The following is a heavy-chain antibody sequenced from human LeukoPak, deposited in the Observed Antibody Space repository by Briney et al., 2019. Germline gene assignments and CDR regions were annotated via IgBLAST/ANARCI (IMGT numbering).Heavy chain of an antibody. V-gene: IGHV3-23*01. CDR2: ISGNDDST. Sequence: WQTLRHSSAAPGFTFTNYAMTRVRQPPTKGLKPLSNISGNDDSTYYANSVKGRFTISRDTSKNTLYLQMNSLTPEDTAVYYCAKDLYGDYNFDCWGQGTLVTVSS. D-gene: IGHD4-17*01. CDR1: GFTFTNYA. CDR3: AKDLYGDYNFDC. J-gene: IGHJ4*02.